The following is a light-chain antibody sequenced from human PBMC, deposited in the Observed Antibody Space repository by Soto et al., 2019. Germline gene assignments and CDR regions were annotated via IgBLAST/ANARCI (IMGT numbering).Light chain of an antibody. CDR2: DAS. J-gene: IGKJ4*01. CDR3: QQHSSYPLT. V-gene: IGKV3-20*01. Sequence: EIVLTQSPGTLSLSPGERATLSCRASQSVSSSYLAWYQQKPGQAPRLLIYDASSRATGIPDRFSGGGSGTDFSLNISRLQPEDFAVYYCQQHSSYPLTFGQGTKLDI. CDR1: QSVSSSY.